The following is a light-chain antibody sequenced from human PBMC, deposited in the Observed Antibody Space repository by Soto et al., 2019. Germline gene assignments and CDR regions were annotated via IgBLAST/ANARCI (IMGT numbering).Light chain of an antibody. V-gene: IGKV2-28*01. Sequence: DIVLTQSPISLSVTPGEPASISCRSSQSLMSRDGYNCLDWYLHSPGQSPQLLIYVASYRASGVPDRFSVSGSGTDFTLKISRVEPEDVGVYYCMQSLQSLSFGGGTKVEIK. CDR1: QSLMSRDGYNC. CDR3: MQSLQSLS. CDR2: VAS. J-gene: IGKJ4*01.